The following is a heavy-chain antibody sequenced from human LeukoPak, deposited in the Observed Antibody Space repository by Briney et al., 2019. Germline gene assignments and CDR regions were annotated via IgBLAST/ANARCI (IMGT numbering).Heavy chain of an antibody. CDR2: INPSGGST. D-gene: IGHD3-22*01. Sequence: ASVKVSCKASGYTFTSYYIHWVRQAPGQGLEWMGIINPSGGSTNYAQKFQGRVTMTRDTSTSTVYMELSSLRSEDTAVYYCARDLGSRVIHYWGQGTLVIVSS. CDR3: ARDLGSRVIHY. CDR1: GYTFTSYY. V-gene: IGHV1-46*01. J-gene: IGHJ4*02.